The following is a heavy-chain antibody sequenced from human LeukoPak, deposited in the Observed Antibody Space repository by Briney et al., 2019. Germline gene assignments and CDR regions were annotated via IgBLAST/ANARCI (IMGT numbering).Heavy chain of an antibody. CDR1: GGSFSGYY. CDR2: INHSGST. CDR3: ARGENQGYFDY. V-gene: IGHV4-34*01. D-gene: IGHD1-14*01. J-gene: IGHJ4*02. Sequence: SETLSLTCAVYGGSFSGYYWSWIRQPPGKGLEWIGEINHSGSTNYNPSLKSRVTIPVDTSKNQFSLKLSSVTAADTAVYYCARGENQGYFDYWGQGTLVTVSS.